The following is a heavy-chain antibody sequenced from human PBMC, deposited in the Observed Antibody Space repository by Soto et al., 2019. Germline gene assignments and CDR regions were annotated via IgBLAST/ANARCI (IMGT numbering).Heavy chain of an antibody. J-gene: IGHJ5*02. CDR1: GGCISSSSYY. D-gene: IGHD3-16*02. V-gene: IGHV4-39*01. CDR3: ARLRLMITFGGVIVRYNWFDP. CDR2: IYYSGST. Sequence: SETLSLTCTVSGGCISSSSYYWGWIRQPPGKGLEWIGSIYYSGSTYYNPSLNSRVTISVDTSKNQFSLKLSSVTAAGTAVYYCARLRLMITFGGVIVRYNWFDPWGQGTLVTDSS.